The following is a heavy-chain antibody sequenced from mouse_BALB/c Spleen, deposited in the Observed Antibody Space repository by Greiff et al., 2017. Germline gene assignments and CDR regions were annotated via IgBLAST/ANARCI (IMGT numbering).Heavy chain of an antibody. CDR1: GYAFSSSW. CDR3: ARERRTTAFDY. Sequence: VKLMESGPELVKPGASVKISCKASGYAFSSSWMNWVKQRPGQGLEWIGRIYPGDGDTNYNGKFKGKATLTADKSSSTAYMQLSSLTSVDSAVYFCARERRTTAFDYWGQGTTLTVSS. CDR2: IYPGDGDT. V-gene: IGHV1-82*01. J-gene: IGHJ2*01. D-gene: IGHD1-2*01.